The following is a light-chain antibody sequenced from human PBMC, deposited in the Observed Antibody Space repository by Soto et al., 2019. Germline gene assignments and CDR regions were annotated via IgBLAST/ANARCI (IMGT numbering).Light chain of an antibody. V-gene: IGKV1-39*01. CDR1: RSVSLW. J-gene: IGKJ1*01. CDR3: QQCNSSPWT. CDR2: AAS. Sequence: IQRTQSPSPLSASVCYRVAITCRASRSVSLWLDWYQQKPGKAPKLLIYAASSLQSGVPSRFSGSGSGTDFTLTISSLQPDDFATYYCQQCNSSPWTFSQGTKVDIK.